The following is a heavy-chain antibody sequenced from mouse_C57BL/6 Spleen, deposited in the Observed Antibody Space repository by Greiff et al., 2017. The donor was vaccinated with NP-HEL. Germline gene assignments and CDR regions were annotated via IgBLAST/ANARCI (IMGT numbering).Heavy chain of an antibody. CDR2: ISYDGSN. CDR3: ARGPSYYYGSSY. CDR1: GYSITSGYY. Sequence: ESGPGLVKPSQSLSLTCSVTGYSITSGYYWNWIRQLPGNKLEWMGYISYDGSNNYNPSLKNRISITRDTSKNQFFLKLNSVTTEDTATYYCARGPSYYYGSSYWGQGTTLTVSS. V-gene: IGHV3-6*01. J-gene: IGHJ2*01. D-gene: IGHD1-1*01.